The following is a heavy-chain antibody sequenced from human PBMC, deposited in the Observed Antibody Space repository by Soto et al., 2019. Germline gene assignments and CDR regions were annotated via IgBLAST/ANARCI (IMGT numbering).Heavy chain of an antibody. D-gene: IGHD7-27*01. CDR3: VKRGRNWGAFDF. CDR2: IGGTDGDSAGVP. V-gene: IGHV3-23*01. Sequence: VQLLESGGDLVQPGGSLRLSCVASGFILTNYAMSWVRQAPGKGLEWVSTIGGTDGDSAGVPWYEDSVKGRFTISRDSSANTLFLHMDNLRAADSALYYCVKRGRNWGAFDFWGQGTTVVVSS. J-gene: IGHJ3*01. CDR1: GFILTNYA.